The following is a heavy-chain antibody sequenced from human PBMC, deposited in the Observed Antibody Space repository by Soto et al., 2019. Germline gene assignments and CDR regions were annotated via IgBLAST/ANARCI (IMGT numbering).Heavy chain of an antibody. CDR3: AKDRSYSGYEIGAGMDV. V-gene: IGHV3-9*01. CDR1: GFTFDDYA. Sequence: EVQLVESGGGLVQPGRSLRLSCAASGFTFDDYAMHWVRQTPGKGLEWVSGISWNSGSIGYADSVKGRFTISRDNAKKSLYLQMNSLRTEDTALYYCAKDRSYSGYEIGAGMDVWGQGTTVTVSS. D-gene: IGHD5-12*01. J-gene: IGHJ6*02. CDR2: ISWNSGSI.